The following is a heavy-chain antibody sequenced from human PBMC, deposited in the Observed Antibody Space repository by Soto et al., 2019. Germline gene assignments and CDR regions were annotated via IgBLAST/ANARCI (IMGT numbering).Heavy chain of an antibody. D-gene: IGHD3-16*01. V-gene: IGHV1-69*06. CDR3: DEGHVWAYYAFDI. CDR2: IIPVFGTA. J-gene: IGHJ3*02. Sequence: SVKVSCTASGGTFISYAITWVRQAPGQGLEWMGGIIPVFGTANYAQKFQGRVTITADKSTSTAYMELSSLRSEDTAVYYCDEGHVWAYYAFDIWGQGTMVTVSS. CDR1: GGTFISYA.